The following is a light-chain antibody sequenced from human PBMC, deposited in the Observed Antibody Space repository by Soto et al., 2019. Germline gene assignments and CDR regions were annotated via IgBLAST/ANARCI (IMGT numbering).Light chain of an antibody. Sequence: EIVLTQSPATLSLSPGEGATLSCRASQSFSSYLAWYQQKPGQAPRLLIYDASKRATGIPARFSGRGSETDFTLTISSLEPEDFAVYYCQQRSNWPPVITFGQGTRLEIK. CDR1: QSFSSY. J-gene: IGKJ5*01. CDR3: QQRSNWPPVIT. CDR2: DAS. V-gene: IGKV3-11*01.